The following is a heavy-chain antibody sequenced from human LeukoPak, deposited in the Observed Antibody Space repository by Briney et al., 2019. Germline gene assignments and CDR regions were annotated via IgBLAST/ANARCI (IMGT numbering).Heavy chain of an antibody. J-gene: IGHJ1*01. CDR2: IYHSGST. D-gene: IGHD6-6*01. CDR3: ARGGAARLHFQN. Sequence: SETLSLTCPVSGGSISTYYWNWIRQPPGKGLEWIGYIYHSGSTNYNPSLQSRVTISVDTSKNQFSLNLNSVAAADPAVYYCARGGAARLHFQNWGQGTLVTVSS. V-gene: IGHV4-59*01. CDR1: GGSISTYY.